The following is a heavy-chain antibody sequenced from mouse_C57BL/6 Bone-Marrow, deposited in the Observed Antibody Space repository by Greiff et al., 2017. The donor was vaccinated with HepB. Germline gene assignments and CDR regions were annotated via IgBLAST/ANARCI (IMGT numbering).Heavy chain of an antibody. CDR3: ASHYYGSSYYFDY. D-gene: IGHD1-1*01. CDR2: ILPSIGRT. J-gene: IGHJ2*01. V-gene: IGHV15-2*01. CDR1: DSEVFPIAY. Sequence: QSGSELRSPGSSVKLSCKDFDSEVFPIAYMSWVRQKPGHGFEWIGGILPSIGRTIYGEKFEDKATLDADTLSNTAYLELNSLTSEDSAIYYCASHYYGSSYYFDYWGQGTTLTVSS.